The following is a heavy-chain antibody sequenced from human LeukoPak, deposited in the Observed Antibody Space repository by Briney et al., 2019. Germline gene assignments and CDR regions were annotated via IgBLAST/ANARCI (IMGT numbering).Heavy chain of an antibody. J-gene: IGHJ6*04. CDR2: IYYSGST. Sequence: PSETLSLTCTVSGGSISSSSYYWGWIRQPPGKGLEWIGSIYYSGSTYYNPSLKSRVTISVDTSKNQFSLKLSSVTAADTAVYYCARDRRFGELRAMDVWGKGTTVTVSS. V-gene: IGHV4-39*07. CDR1: GGSISSSSYY. D-gene: IGHD3-10*01. CDR3: ARDRRFGELRAMDV.